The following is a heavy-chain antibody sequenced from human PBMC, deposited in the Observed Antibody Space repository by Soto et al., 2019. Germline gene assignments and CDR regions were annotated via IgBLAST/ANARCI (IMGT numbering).Heavy chain of an antibody. Sequence: QVQLVQSGAEVKKPGSSVKVSCKTSGGTFSNDIITWVRQAPGQGLEWMGRIIPLLDVADYAQMFQGRVTLPADKPAGTACMELNSLRSDEPAVYYCARDSPIGSKFRGYDAIDYWGQGTLVTVSS. CDR1: GGTFSNDI. CDR3: ARDSPIGSKFRGYDAIDY. CDR2: IIPLLDVA. D-gene: IGHD5-12*01. V-gene: IGHV1-69*08. J-gene: IGHJ4*02.